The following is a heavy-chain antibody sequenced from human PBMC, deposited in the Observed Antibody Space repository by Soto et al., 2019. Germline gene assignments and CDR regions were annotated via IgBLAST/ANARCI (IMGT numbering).Heavy chain of an antibody. CDR3: AKVINYYGSGSYSDDY. J-gene: IGHJ4*02. CDR1: GFTFSSYA. V-gene: IGHV3-23*01. D-gene: IGHD3-10*01. CDR2: ISGSGGST. Sequence: PGGSLRLSCAAPGFTFSSYAMSWFRQAPGKGLEWVSAISGSGGSTYYADSVKGRFTISRDNSKNTLYLQMNSLRAEDTAVYYCAKVINYYGSGSYSDDYWGQGTLVTVSS.